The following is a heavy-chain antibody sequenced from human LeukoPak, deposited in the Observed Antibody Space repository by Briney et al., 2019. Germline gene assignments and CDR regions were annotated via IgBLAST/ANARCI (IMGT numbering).Heavy chain of an antibody. CDR2: ISGSGGST. CDR1: GFTFSSYA. J-gene: IGHJ4*02. D-gene: IGHD3-10*01. V-gene: IGHV3-23*01. CDR3: AKDLPITMVRGVNFDF. Sequence: GGSLRLSCAASGFTFSSYAMNWVRQAPGRGLEWVSAISGSGGSTYYADSVKGRFTISRDNSKNTLYLQMNSLRAEDTAVYYCAKDLPITMVRGVNFDFWGQGTLVTVSS.